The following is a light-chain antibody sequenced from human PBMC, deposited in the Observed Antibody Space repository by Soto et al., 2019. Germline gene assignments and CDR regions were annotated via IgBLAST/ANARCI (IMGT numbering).Light chain of an antibody. V-gene: IGKV3-15*01. J-gene: IGKJ4*01. CDR3: QPYNVWPLT. CDR1: QSVSSN. Sequence: EIVMTQSLATLSVSPGERASLSCRASQSVSSNLAWYQKKPGQSPKLLSYVASTRDTGIPARLSGSESGTNCTLTFVSLQSEEFAVYYCQPYNVWPLTFGGWTKLEF. CDR2: VAS.